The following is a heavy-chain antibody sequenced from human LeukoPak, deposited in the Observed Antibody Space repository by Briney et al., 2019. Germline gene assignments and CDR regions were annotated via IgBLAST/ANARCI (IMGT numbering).Heavy chain of an antibody. CDR1: GFTFSSYS. Sequence: GGSLRLSCAASGFTFSSYSMNWVRQAPGKGLEWVSSISSSSSYIYYADSVKGRFTISRDNAKNSLYLQMNSLGAEDTAVYYCARDRGEGFDPWGQGTLVTVSS. J-gene: IGHJ5*02. CDR2: ISSSSSYI. CDR3: ARDRGEGFDP. V-gene: IGHV3-21*01. D-gene: IGHD4-17*01.